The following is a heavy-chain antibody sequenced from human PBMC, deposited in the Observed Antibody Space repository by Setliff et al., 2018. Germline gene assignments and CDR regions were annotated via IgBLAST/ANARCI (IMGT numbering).Heavy chain of an antibody. V-gene: IGHV3-20*04. CDR1: GFTFDDYV. CDR3: ARDPAYGAFDI. D-gene: IGHD3-16*01. CDR2: INRNGGRI. Sequence: GGSLRLSCAASGFTFDDYVMSWVRQAPGKGLEWVSDINRNGGRIGYADPMKGRFTISRDNAKNSLYLQMNSLGAEDAAVYYCARDPAYGAFDIWGQGTMVTVSS. J-gene: IGHJ3*02.